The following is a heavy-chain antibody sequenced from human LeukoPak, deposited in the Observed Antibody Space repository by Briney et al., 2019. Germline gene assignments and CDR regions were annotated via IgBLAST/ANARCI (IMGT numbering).Heavy chain of an antibody. D-gene: IGHD2-8*01. CDR3: ARERVYATYYYYYYMDV. CDR2: INHSGST. CDR1: GGSFSGYY. Sequence: SETLSLTCAVHGGSFSGYYWSWIRQPPGKGLEWIGEINHSGSTNYNPSLKSRVTISVDTSKNQFSLKLSSVTAADTAVYYCARERVYATYYYYYYMDVGGKGTTVTVSS. V-gene: IGHV4-34*01. J-gene: IGHJ6*03.